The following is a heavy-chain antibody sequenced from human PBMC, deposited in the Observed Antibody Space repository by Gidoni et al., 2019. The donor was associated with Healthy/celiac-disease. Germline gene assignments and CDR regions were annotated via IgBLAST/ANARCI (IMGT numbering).Heavy chain of an antibody. D-gene: IGHD4-4*01. CDR2: ISGSGGST. CDR1: GFTFSCYA. V-gene: IGHV3-23*04. J-gene: IGHJ6*02. Sequence: EVQLVESGGGLVQPGVSLSLSCTASGFTFSCYAMSWVCQAPGKGLEWVSAISGSGGSTYYADSVKGRFTISRDNSKNTLYLQMNSLRAEDTAVYYCAKIGSYSKPDGCMDVWGQGTTVTVSS. CDR3: AKIGSYSKPDGCMDV.